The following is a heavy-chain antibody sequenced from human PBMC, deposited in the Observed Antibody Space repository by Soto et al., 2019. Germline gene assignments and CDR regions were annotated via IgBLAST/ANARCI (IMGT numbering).Heavy chain of an antibody. Sequence: GGSLRLSCAASGFTFSTYWMSWVRQAPGKGLEWVANIKPDGSEKWYVDSVKGRFTISRDNAKSSLYLQMDSLRDEDTAVYYCARGAYYDTSGPFSDAFDIWGQGTMVTVSS. CDR1: GFTFSTYW. V-gene: IGHV3-7*04. J-gene: IGHJ3*02. CDR3: ARGAYYDTSGPFSDAFDI. D-gene: IGHD3-22*01. CDR2: IKPDGSEK.